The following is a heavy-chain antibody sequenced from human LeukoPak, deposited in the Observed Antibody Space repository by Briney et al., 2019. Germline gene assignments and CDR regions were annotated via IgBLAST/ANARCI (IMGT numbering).Heavy chain of an antibody. CDR2: IKKDGSGI. CDR1: GFPFSNSW. J-gene: IGHJ6*04. Sequence: QPGGSLRLSCAVSGFPFSNSWMYWVRQAPGKGLEGVANIKKDGSGISYVDSVKGRFIISRDNARNSLYLQMNSLRVEDTAVYFCAVGNSMDVWGKGTAVTVSS. CDR3: AVGNSMDV. V-gene: IGHV3-7*03. D-gene: IGHD1/OR15-1a*01.